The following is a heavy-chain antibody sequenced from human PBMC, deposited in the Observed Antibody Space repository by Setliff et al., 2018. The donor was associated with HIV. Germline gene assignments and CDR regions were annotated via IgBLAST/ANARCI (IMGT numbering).Heavy chain of an antibody. V-gene: IGHV4-4*08. CDR3: ARVLYISGWYGPVVKALDM. D-gene: IGHD6-19*01. J-gene: IGHJ3*02. CDR2: IYTSGST. Sequence: GSISSYYWSWIRQPPGKGLEWIGYIYTSGSTNYNPSLKSRVTISVDTSKNQFSLKLSSVTAADTAMYYCARVLYISGWYGPVVKALDMWGQGTMVTVSS. CDR1: GSISSYY.